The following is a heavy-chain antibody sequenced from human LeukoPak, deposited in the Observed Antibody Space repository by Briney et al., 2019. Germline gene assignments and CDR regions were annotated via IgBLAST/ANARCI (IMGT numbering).Heavy chain of an antibody. Sequence: QTGGSLRLSCAASGFTFSSYWMHWVRQAPGKGLVWVSRISDDGGHTFHADSVKGRFAMSRDNSKNTLYLQMNSLRAEDTGVYSCARVTGGYNLVDYWGQGTLVTVSS. CDR3: ARVTGGYNLVDY. V-gene: IGHV3-74*01. J-gene: IGHJ4*02. CDR2: ISDDGGHT. D-gene: IGHD5-24*01. CDR1: GFTFSSYW.